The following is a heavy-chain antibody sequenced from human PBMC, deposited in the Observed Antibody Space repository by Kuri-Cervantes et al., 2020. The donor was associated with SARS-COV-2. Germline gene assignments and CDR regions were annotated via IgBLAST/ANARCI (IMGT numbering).Heavy chain of an antibody. Sequence: GSLRLTCNVSGGSISTSYWSWIRQPPGKGLEWIGYIYYSGTTNYNPSLNSRVTISVDTSKNQFSLKLSSVTAADTAIYYCAKTSDSGYFYRLWFDSWGQGTLVTVSS. J-gene: IGHJ5*01. D-gene: IGHD3-22*01. CDR3: AKTSDSGYFYRLWFDS. V-gene: IGHV4-59*03. CDR1: GGSISTSY. CDR2: IYYSGTT.